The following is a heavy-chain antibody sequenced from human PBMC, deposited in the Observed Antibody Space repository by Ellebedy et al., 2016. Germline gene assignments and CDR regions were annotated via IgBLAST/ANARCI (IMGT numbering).Heavy chain of an antibody. CDR1: GFTFSSYG. CDR3: AKDTSVVVPAAIHGPDY. V-gene: IGHV3-30*18. D-gene: IGHD2-2*01. CDR2: ISYDGSNK. Sequence: GESLKISXAAPGFTFSSYGMHWVRQAPGKGLEWVAVISYDGSNKYYADSVKGRFTISRDNSKNTLYLQMNSLRAEDTAVYYCAKDTSVVVPAAIHGPDYWGQGTLVTVSS. J-gene: IGHJ4*02.